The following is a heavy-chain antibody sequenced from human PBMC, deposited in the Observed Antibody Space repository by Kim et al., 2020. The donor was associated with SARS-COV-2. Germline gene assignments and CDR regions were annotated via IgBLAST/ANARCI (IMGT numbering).Heavy chain of an antibody. Sequence: KYSQKFQGRVTITRDTSASTAYMELSSLRSEDTAVYYCARAIPAFDAFDIWGQGTMVTVSS. CDR3: ARAIPAFDAFDI. D-gene: IGHD2-21*01. J-gene: IGHJ3*02. V-gene: IGHV1-3*01.